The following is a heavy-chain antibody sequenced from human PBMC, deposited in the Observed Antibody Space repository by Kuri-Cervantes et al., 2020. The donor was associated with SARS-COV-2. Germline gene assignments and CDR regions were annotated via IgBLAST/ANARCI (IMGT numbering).Heavy chain of an antibody. CDR2: IWYDGSNK. V-gene: IGHV3-33*06. J-gene: IGHJ4*02. Sequence: LSLTCAASGFTFSSYAMHWVRQAPGKGLEWVAVIWYDGSNKYHADSVKGRFTISRDNSQNTLYLHMKSLRSEDTAMYYCAKDRVGVQDFWGQGTLVTVSS. CDR1: GFTFSSYA. CDR3: AKDRVGVQDF. D-gene: IGHD2-21*01.